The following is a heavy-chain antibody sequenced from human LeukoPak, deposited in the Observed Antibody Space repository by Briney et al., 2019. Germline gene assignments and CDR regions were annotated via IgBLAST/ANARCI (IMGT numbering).Heavy chain of an antibody. CDR3: GKTTVGYSSGRYPGWPVDY. J-gene: IGHJ4*02. CDR2: IFGSGDNA. D-gene: IGHD6-19*01. Sequence: PGGSLRLSCAASGFTFNNYAMYWVRQAPGKGLEWVSGIFGSGDNAHYADSVKGRFTISRDNSKNTVYLQMASPRVEDTAVYYCGKTTVGYSSGRYPGWPVDYWGQGILVTVSS. V-gene: IGHV3-23*01. CDR1: GFTFNNYA.